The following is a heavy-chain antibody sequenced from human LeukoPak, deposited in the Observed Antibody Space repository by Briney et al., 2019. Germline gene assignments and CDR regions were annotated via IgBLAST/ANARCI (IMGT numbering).Heavy chain of an antibody. CDR3: ATYYYYYYYLDV. V-gene: IGHV4-39*07. Sequence: IPSETLSLTCNVSGGSISNRNYYWGWLRQPPGKGLEWIGYVYYSGSTFYNPSLKSRVTISVDTSKNEFSLNLTSVTAADTAIYYCATYYYYYYYLDVWGKGTTVTVSS. CDR1: GGSISNRNYY. J-gene: IGHJ6*03. CDR2: VYYSGST.